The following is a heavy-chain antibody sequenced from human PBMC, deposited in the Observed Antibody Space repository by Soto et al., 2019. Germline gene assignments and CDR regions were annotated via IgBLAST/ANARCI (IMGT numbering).Heavy chain of an antibody. J-gene: IGHJ2*01. D-gene: IGHD3-22*01. CDR2: IIPIFGTA. Sequence: QVQLVQSGAEVKKPGSSVKVSCKASGGTFSSYAISWVRQAPGQGLEWMGGIIPIFGTANYAQKFQGRVTITADESTSTDYMELSSLRSEDTAVYYCARGLYYYDSSGYSYWYFDLWGRGTLVTVSS. CDR3: ARGLYYYDSSGYSYWYFDL. CDR1: GGTFSSYA. V-gene: IGHV1-69*12.